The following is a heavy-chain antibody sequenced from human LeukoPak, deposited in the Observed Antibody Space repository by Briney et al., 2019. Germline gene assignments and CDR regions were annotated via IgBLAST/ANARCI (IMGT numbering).Heavy chain of an antibody. V-gene: IGHV4-34*01. CDR2: INHSGST. J-gene: IGHJ5*02. CDR3: ARSYYDSSGYSNWFDP. Sequence: SETLSLTCAVYGGSFSGYYRSWIRQPPGKGLEWIGEINHSGSTNYNPSLKSRVTISVDTSKNQFSLKLSSVTAADTAVYYCARSYYDSSGYSNWFDPWGQGTLVTVSS. CDR1: GGSFSGYY. D-gene: IGHD3-22*01.